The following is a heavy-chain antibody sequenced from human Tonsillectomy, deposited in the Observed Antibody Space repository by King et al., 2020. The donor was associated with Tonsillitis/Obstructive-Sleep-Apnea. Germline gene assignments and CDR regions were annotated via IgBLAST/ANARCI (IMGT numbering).Heavy chain of an antibody. J-gene: IGHJ4*02. CDR3: ARDPYYYLSGSYVTFDY. CDR1: EYTFTGYY. CDR2: INPNSGGT. Sequence: VQLVESGAEVKKPGASVKVSCKASEYTFTGYYLHWVRQAPGQGLEWMGRINPNSGGTNYAQKFQGRVTMTRDTSISTAYMELSRLTSDDTAVYYCARDPYYYLSGSYVTFDYWGQGTLVTVSS. D-gene: IGHD3-10*01. V-gene: IGHV1-2*06.